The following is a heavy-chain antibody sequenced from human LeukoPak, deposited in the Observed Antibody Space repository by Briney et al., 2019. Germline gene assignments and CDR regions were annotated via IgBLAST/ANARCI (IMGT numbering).Heavy chain of an antibody. J-gene: IGHJ4*02. D-gene: IGHD3-22*01. Sequence: GGSLRLSCAASGFTFSSHWMHWVRQGPGKGLVWVSRINSDGSRTIYADSVKGRFTISRDSAKNTLYLQMNSQRAEDTAVYYCAREVGDYYDSSGSFGYWGQGTLVTVSS. CDR2: INSDGSRT. CDR1: GFTFSSHW. CDR3: AREVGDYYDSSGSFGY. V-gene: IGHV3-74*01.